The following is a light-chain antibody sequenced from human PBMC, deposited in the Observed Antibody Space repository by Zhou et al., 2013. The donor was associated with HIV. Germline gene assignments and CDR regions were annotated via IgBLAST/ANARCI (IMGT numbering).Light chain of an antibody. Sequence: DIQMTQSPSSVSASVGDRVTITCRASQGISSWLAWYQQKPGKAPKLLIYAASSLQSGVPSRFSGSGSGTDFTLTINSLRPEDFATYFCQQSYAMPRTFGQGTRLEIK. CDR2: AAS. CDR3: QQSYAMPRT. CDR1: QGISSW. J-gene: IGKJ5*01. V-gene: IGKV1-12*01.